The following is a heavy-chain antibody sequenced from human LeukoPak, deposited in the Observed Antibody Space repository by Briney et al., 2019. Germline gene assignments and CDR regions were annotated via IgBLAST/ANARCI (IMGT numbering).Heavy chain of an antibody. CDR2: INSEGSSI. CDR3: GRGPPNSGSYSTN. J-gene: IGHJ4*02. D-gene: IGHD2-2*01. Sequence: GGSLRLSCAASGFTFDDYAMHWVRQAPGKGLVWVSRINSEGSSISYADSVKGRFTISRDNAKNTLYLQMNSLRVEDTAMYYCGRGPPNSGSYSTNWGQGTLVTVSS. V-gene: IGHV3-74*01. CDR1: GFTFDDYA.